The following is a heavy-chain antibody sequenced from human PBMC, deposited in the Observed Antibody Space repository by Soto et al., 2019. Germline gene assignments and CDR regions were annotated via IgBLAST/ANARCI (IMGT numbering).Heavy chain of an antibody. CDR1: GFTFSSYA. Sequence: QVQLVESGGGVVQPGRSLRLSCAASGFTFSSYAMHWVRQAPGKGLEWVAVISYDGSNKYYADSVKGRFTISRDNSKNTLYLQMNSLRAEDTAVSYCARERGRVVAATFWFDPWGQGTLVTVSS. CDR2: ISYDGSNK. D-gene: IGHD2-15*01. J-gene: IGHJ5*02. V-gene: IGHV3-30-3*01. CDR3: ARERGRVVAATFWFDP.